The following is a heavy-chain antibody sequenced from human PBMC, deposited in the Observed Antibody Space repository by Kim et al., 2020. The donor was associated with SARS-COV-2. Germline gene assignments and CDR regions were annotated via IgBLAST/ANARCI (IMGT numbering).Heavy chain of an antibody. CDR1: GGTFSSYG. D-gene: IGHD3-10*01. CDR3: ATNQGRGEIYEVGDYYGMDV. CDR2: IIPIFGTA. Sequence: SVKVSCKASGGTFSSYGISWVRQAPGQGLEWMGGIIPIFGTANYAQKFQGRVTITADKSTSTAYMELSSLRSEDTAVYYCATNQGRGEIYEVGDYYGMDVWGQGTTVTVSS. J-gene: IGHJ6*02. V-gene: IGHV1-69*06.